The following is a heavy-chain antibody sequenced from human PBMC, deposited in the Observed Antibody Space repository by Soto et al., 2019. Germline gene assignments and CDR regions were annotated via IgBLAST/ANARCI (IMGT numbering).Heavy chain of an antibody. V-gene: IGHV5-10-1*01. Sequence: EVQLVESGAEVKKPGESLRISCKTSGYTFTDYWITWVRQMPGKGLEWMGRIDPSDSYSNYSPSFQGHVTISVDTSISTADLQWSSLKASDPAMYYCAGVSGSSTWYLYWRQGTLVTVYS. J-gene: IGHJ4*02. CDR2: IDPSDSYS. CDR3: AGVSGSSTWYLY. CDR1: GYTFTDYW. D-gene: IGHD6-13*01.